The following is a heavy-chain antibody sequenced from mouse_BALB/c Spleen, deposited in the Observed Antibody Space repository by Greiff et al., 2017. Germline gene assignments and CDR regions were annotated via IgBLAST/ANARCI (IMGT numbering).Heavy chain of an antibody. J-gene: IGHJ2*01. CDR2: IYPGSGST. CDR1: GYTFTDYV. V-gene: IGHV1-77*01. CDR3: ARSALFITTVVADY. D-gene: IGHD1-1*01. Sequence: VMLVESGPELVKPGASVKMSCKASGYTFTDYVISWVKQRTGQGLEWIGEIYPGSGSTYYNEKFKGKATLTADKSSNTAYMQLSSLTSEDSAVYFCARSALFITTVVADYWGQGTTLTVSS.